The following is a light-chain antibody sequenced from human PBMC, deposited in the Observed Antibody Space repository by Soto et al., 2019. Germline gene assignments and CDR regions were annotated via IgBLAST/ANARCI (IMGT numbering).Light chain of an antibody. J-gene: IGLJ3*02. CDR3: SVWDANLSAWV. CDR2: RNT. V-gene: IGLV1-47*01. Sequence: QLVLTQPPSASGTPGQRVTISCSGSSSNIGKNYVYWYQQLPGRAPKLLIYRNTQRPSGVPDQFSGSKSGTSASLAISGLRSEDEADYYCSVWDANLSAWVFGGGTKLTVL. CDR1: SSNIGKNY.